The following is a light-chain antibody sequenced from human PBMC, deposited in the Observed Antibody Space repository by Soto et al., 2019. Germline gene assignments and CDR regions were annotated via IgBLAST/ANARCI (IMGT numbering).Light chain of an antibody. CDR3: VLYMGSGIWV. Sequence: QAVVTQEPSFSVSPGRTVTLTCGLSSGSVSSSHHPSWYQQTPGQAPRTLIYSTNTRSSGVPDRFYGFILGNKAALTITGAQADDESNYYCVLYMGSGIWVFGGGTKVTVL. V-gene: IGLV8-61*01. CDR1: SGSVSSSHH. CDR2: STN. J-gene: IGLJ3*02.